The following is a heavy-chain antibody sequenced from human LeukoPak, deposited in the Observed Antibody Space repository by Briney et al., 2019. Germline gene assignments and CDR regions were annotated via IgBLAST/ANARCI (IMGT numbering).Heavy chain of an antibody. V-gene: IGHV3-30*04. Sequence: PGGSLRLSCAASGFTFSNYVIHWVRQAPGKGLEWVAVISYDGSNKYYADSVKGRFTISRDNSKNTLYLQMDSLRAEDTAVYYCTRDRGIAVAGTRYYGMDVWGQGTTVTVSS. CDR1: GFTFSNYV. CDR3: TRDRGIAVAGTRYYGMDV. D-gene: IGHD6-19*01. J-gene: IGHJ6*02. CDR2: ISYDGSNK.